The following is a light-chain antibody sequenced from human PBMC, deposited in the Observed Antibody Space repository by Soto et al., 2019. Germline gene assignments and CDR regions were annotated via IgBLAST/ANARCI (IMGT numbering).Light chain of an antibody. Sequence: QSALTQPASVSGSPGQSITISCTGTSSDVGGYNYVSWYQQHPGKAPKLMIYEVSNRPSGVSNRFSGSKSGNTASLTISGLQAEDEADYYCSSYIDTTIRVFGTGKKVTVL. J-gene: IGLJ1*01. V-gene: IGLV2-14*01. CDR1: SSDVGGYNY. CDR2: EVS. CDR3: SSYIDTTIRV.